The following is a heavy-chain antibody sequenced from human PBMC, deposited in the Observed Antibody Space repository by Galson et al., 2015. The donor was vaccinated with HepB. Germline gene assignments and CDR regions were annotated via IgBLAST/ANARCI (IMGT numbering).Heavy chain of an antibody. Sequence: SLRLSCAASGFTFSDYHMSWIRQAPGTGLEWVSYISSSSSYTNYADSVKGRFTISRDNAKNSLYLQMNSLRAEDTAVYYCARDSHYCSSTSCDHYYYYGMDVWGQGTTVTVSS. CDR3: ARDSHYCSSTSCDHYYYYGMDV. D-gene: IGHD2-2*01. CDR2: ISSSSSYT. CDR1: GFTFSDYH. V-gene: IGHV3-11*06. J-gene: IGHJ6*02.